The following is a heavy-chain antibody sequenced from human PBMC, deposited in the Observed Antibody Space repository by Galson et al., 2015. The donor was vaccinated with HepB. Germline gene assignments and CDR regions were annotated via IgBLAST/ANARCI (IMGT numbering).Heavy chain of an antibody. Sequence: QSGAEVKKPGESLRISCKGSGYSFTSYWISWVRQMPGKGLEWMGRIDPSDSYTNYSPSFQGHVTISADKSISTAYLQWSSLKASDTAMYYCATIDFWSGYYTPRAFDIWGQGTMVTVSS. V-gene: IGHV5-10-1*01. CDR2: IDPSDSYT. CDR3: ATIDFWSGYYTPRAFDI. D-gene: IGHD3-3*01. J-gene: IGHJ3*02. CDR1: GYSFTSYW.